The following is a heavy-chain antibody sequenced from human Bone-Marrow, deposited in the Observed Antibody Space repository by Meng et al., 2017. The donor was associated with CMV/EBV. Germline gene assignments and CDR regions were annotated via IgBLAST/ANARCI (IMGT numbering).Heavy chain of an antibody. V-gene: IGHV3-7*01. J-gene: IGHJ6*02. D-gene: IGHD4-17*01. CDR3: ARVYADSNGMDV. CDR2: IKQDGSEK. Sequence: GGSLKISCAASGFTFSSYWMSWVRQAPGKVLEWVANIKQDGSEKYYVDSVKGRFTISRDNAKNSLYLQMNSLRAEDTAVYYCARVYADSNGMDVWGQGTTVTVSS. CDR1: GFTFSSYW.